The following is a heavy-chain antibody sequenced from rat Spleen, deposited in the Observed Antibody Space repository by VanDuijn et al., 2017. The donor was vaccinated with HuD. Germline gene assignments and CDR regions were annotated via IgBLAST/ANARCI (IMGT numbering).Heavy chain of an antibody. Sequence: QVQLKESGPGLIQPSQTLSLTCTVSGLSFTSHTVSWIRQPPGKDLEWMGLIWSNGGTDYNSAIKSRLSISRDTSKSQVFLKMNSLQTEDTAMYFCAATVVSVMDSWGQGTSVTVSS. CDR1: GLSFTSHT. CDR3: AATVVSVMDS. J-gene: IGHJ4*01. D-gene: IGHD1-1*01. CDR2: IWSNGGT. V-gene: IGHV2-47*01.